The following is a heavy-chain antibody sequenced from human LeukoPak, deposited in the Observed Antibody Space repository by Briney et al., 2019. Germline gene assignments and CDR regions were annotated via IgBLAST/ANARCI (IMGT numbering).Heavy chain of an antibody. J-gene: IGHJ6*02. Sequence: SKTLSLTCTVSGGSISRYYWSWIRQPPGKGLECIGYIYYSGNTNYNPSLKSRVTISVDTSKNQFSLKLNSVTAADTAVYYCARGVTMVRAPYYGVDVWGQGTTVTVSS. CDR2: IYYSGNT. CDR3: ARGVTMVRAPYYGVDV. CDR1: GGSISRYY. V-gene: IGHV4-59*01. D-gene: IGHD3-10*01.